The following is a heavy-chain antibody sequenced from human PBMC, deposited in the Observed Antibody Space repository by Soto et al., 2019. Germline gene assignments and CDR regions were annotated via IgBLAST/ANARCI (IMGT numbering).Heavy chain of an antibody. Sequence: ASVKVSCKASGYTFTSYGISWVRQAPGQGLEWIGWISAYNGNTNYAQKLQGRVTMTTDTSTSTAYMELRSLRSDDTAVYYCARADIVVVPAAMVDWFDPWGQGTLVTSPQ. CDR3: ARADIVVVPAAMVDWFDP. CDR2: ISAYNGNT. CDR1: GYTFTSYG. J-gene: IGHJ5*02. V-gene: IGHV1-18*01. D-gene: IGHD2-2*01.